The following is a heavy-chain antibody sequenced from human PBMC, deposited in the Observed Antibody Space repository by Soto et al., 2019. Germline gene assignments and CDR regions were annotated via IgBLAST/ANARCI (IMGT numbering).Heavy chain of an antibody. J-gene: IGHJ4*02. V-gene: IGHV1-58*01. CDR2: LVVGSGNT. D-gene: IGHD2-2*01. Sequence: SVKVSCKTSGFMFTSSAVQWVRQARGQRLEWIGWLVVGSGNTHYAQHFQERVTLTRDMSTGTAYMELNSLKTEDTAVYYCTRVYAPYSDYWGQGTLVTVSS. CDR1: GFMFTSSA. CDR3: TRVYAPYSDY.